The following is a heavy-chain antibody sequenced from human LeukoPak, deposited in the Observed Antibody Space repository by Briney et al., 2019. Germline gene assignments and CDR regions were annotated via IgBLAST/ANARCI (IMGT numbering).Heavy chain of an antibody. CDR2: ISSSGTNM. CDR1: GFIFNGYT. Sequence: GGSLRLSCEASGFIFNGYTMNWVRQAPGKGLEWVSSISSSGTNMYYADSVKGRFTISRDNAKNSLYLQMNSLRAEDTAVYYCARDNMKPSSGWSYYMDVWGKGTTVTVSS. D-gene: IGHD6-19*01. J-gene: IGHJ6*03. CDR3: ARDNMKPSSGWSYYMDV. V-gene: IGHV3-21*01.